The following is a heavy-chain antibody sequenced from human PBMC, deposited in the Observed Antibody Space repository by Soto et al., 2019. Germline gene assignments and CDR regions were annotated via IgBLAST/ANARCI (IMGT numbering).Heavy chain of an antibody. CDR2: IKQDGGEK. J-gene: IGHJ6*02. CDR1: GFTFSGYW. Sequence: GRALRLSCAASGFTFSGYWMSLVRQAPGKGLEWVANIKQDGGEKKYVDSVKGRFTISRDNAKNSLSLQMNSLRAEDTAIYYCAKTTILLPAATNRGAPYNYYGMDVWGQGTTVTVSS. CDR3: AKTTILLPAATNRGAPYNYYGMDV. D-gene: IGHD2-2*01. V-gene: IGHV3-7*03.